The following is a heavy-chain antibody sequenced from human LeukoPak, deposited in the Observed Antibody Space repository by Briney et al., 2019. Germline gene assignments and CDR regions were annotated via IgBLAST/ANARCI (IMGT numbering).Heavy chain of an antibody. J-gene: IGHJ4*02. V-gene: IGHV3-48*04. D-gene: IGHD2/OR15-2a*01. CDR2: ISAGSGTV. CDR1: GLSLSSNN. CDR3: AKDSWGTTNNYFDY. Sequence: GGSLRLSCAASGLSLSSNNMHWVRQAPGGGLEWLSYISAGSGTVFSADSVKGRFSISRDNARESLFLQMNSLRAEDTAVYYCAKDSWGTTNNYFDYWGQGTLVTVSS.